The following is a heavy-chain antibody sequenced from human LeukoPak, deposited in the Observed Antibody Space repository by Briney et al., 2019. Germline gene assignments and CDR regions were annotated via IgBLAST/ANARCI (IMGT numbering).Heavy chain of an antibody. V-gene: IGHV3-30-3*01. Sequence: GGSLRLSCAASGFTFSSYAMHWVRQAPGKGLEWVAVISYDGSNKYYADSVKGRFTISRDNAKNSLYLQMNSLRAEDTAVYYCARVPFWSGSLWGQGTLVTVSS. J-gene: IGHJ4*02. CDR3: ARVPFWSGSL. CDR1: GFTFSSYA. CDR2: ISYDGSNK. D-gene: IGHD3-3*01.